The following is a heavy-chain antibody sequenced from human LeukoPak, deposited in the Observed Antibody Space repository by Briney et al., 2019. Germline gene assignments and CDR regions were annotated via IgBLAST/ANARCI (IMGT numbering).Heavy chain of an antibody. CDR2: INPNSGGT. CDR3: ARASMIVVVITNDPLNFDY. D-gene: IGHD3-22*01. J-gene: IGHJ4*02. CDR1: GYTFTGYY. Sequence: VASVKVSCKASGYTFTGYYMHWVRQAPGQGLEWMGWINPNSGGTNYAQKFQGRVTMTRDTSISTAYMELSRLRSDDTAVYYCARASMIVVVITNDPLNFDYWGQGTLVTVSS. V-gene: IGHV1-2*02.